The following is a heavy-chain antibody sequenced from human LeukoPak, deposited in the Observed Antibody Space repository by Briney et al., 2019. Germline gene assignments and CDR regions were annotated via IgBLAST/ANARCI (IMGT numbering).Heavy chain of an antibody. CDR3: ARGTPETYCSSTSCYTLFDY. CDR1: GGTFSSYA. V-gene: IGHV1-69*13. CDR2: IIPIFGTA. Sequence: SVKVSCKASGGTFSSYAISWVRQAPGQGLEWMGGIIPIFGTANYAQKFQGRVTFTADESTSTAYMELSSLRSEDTAVYYCARGTPETYCSSTSCYTLFDYWGQGTLVTVSS. J-gene: IGHJ4*02. D-gene: IGHD2-2*02.